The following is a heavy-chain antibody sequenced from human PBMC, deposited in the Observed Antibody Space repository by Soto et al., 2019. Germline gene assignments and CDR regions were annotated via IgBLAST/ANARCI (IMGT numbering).Heavy chain of an antibody. Sequence: ASVKVSCKASGYTFTSYGISWVRQAPGQGLEWMGWISAYNGNTNYAQKLQGRVTMTTDTSTSTAYMELRSLRSDDTAVYYCARDEPTRVVPAAMYGGYYYYGMDVWGQGTTVTVSS. J-gene: IGHJ6*02. CDR1: GYTFTSYG. D-gene: IGHD2-2*01. CDR2: ISAYNGNT. CDR3: ARDEPTRVVPAAMYGGYYYYGMDV. V-gene: IGHV1-18*01.